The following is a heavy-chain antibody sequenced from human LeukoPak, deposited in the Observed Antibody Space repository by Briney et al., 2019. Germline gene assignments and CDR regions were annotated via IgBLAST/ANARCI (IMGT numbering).Heavy chain of an antibody. Sequence: SETLSLTCTVSGGSISSYYWSWIRQPPGKGLDWIGYIYYSGSTNYNPSLKSRVTISVDTSKNQFSLKLSSVTAADTAVYYCARVHRYCSSTSCYNWFDPWGQGTLVTVSS. V-gene: IGHV4-59*01. J-gene: IGHJ5*02. CDR3: ARVHRYCSSTSCYNWFDP. CDR2: IYYSGST. D-gene: IGHD2-2*01. CDR1: GGSISSYY.